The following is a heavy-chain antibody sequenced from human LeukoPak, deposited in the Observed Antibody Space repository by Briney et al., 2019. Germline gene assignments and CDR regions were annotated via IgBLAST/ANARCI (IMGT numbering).Heavy chain of an antibody. V-gene: IGHV3-48*03. CDR3: ARGYYDSSGFRFDY. Sequence: PGGSLRLSCAASGFTFSTYGMNWVRQAPGKGLEWVSYISGSGRTIYYADSVKSRFTISRDNAKNSLYLQMNSLRAEDTAVYYCARGYYDSSGFRFDYWGQGTLVTVPS. D-gene: IGHD3-22*01. J-gene: IGHJ4*02. CDR1: GFTFSTYG. CDR2: ISGSGRTI.